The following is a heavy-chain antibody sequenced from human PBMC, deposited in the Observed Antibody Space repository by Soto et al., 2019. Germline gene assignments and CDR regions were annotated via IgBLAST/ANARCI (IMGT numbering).Heavy chain of an antibody. D-gene: IGHD3-16*01. V-gene: IGHV2-5*01. CDR2: IYWNDDK. CDR1: GFSVSARGVG. J-gene: IGHJ4*02. CDR3: AHSPWGAAPDY. Sequence: PTLVNPTQTLTLTCALPGFSVSARGVGVGWIRQPPGKALEWLAIIYWNDDKLYRPSLQSRLTITKDTSKNQVVLTMTNMDPVDTATYYCAHSPWGAAPDYWGQGTPVTVSS.